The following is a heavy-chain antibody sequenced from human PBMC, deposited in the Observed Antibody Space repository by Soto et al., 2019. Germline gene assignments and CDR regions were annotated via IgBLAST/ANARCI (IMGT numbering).Heavy chain of an antibody. CDR1: GFTFSSYA. J-gene: IGHJ6*02. Sequence: GGSLRLSCAASGFTFSSYAMHWVHQAPGKGLEWVAVISYDGSNKYYADSVKGRFTISRDNSKNTLYLQMNSLRAEDTAVYYCARDLYSSGWYGSVHYYYYGMDVWGQGTTVTVSS. CDR3: ARDLYSSGWYGSVHYYYYGMDV. D-gene: IGHD6-19*01. CDR2: ISYDGSNK. V-gene: IGHV3-30-3*01.